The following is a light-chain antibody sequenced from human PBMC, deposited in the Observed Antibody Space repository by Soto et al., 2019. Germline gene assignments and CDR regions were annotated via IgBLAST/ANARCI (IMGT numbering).Light chain of an antibody. J-gene: IGLJ2*01. CDR1: SSDVGGYNR. CDR3: SSCRGDNTVV. CDR2: EVS. V-gene: IGLV2-18*02. Sequence: QSALTQPASVSGSPGQSVTMSCSGTSSDVGGYNRVSWYQQPPGTAPKVLIYEVSNRPSGVPDRFSGSKSGNTASLTISGLQAEDEADYYCSSCRGDNTVVFGGGTKLTVL.